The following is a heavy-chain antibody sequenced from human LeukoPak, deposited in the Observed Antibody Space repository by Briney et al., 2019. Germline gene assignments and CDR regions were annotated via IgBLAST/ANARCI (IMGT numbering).Heavy chain of an antibody. D-gene: IGHD6-13*01. CDR1: GFTFDDYG. CDR2: INWNGGST. V-gene: IGHV3-20*04. J-gene: IGHJ6*02. Sequence: PGGSLRLSCAASGFTFDDYGMSWVRQAPGKGLEWVSGINWNGGSTGYADSVKGRFTISRDNAKNSLYLQMNSLRDEDTAVYYCARGQRSGIAAYGMDVWGQGTTVIVSS. CDR3: ARGQRSGIAAYGMDV.